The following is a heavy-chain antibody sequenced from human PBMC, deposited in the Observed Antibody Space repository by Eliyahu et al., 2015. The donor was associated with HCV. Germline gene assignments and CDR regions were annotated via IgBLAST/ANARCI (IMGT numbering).Heavy chain of an antibody. V-gene: IGHV1-3*01. CDR3: ARVILEGYGN. Sequence: QVHLVQSGAEVMKPGASVKLSCKASGYTFTDYAVHWVRQAPGQRLEWMGWINAGIGDTKYSQKLQXRVTFTRDTSASTAYMELSGLKSEDTAVYYCARVILEGYGNWGQGTLVTVSS. CDR1: GYTFTDYA. D-gene: IGHD5-18*01. J-gene: IGHJ4*02. CDR2: INAGIGDT.